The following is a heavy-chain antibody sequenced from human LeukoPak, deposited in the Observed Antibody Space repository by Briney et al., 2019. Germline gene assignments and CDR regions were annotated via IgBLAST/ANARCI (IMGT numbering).Heavy chain of an antibody. D-gene: IGHD6-13*01. Sequence: GGSLRLSCAASGFTFSSYAMSWVRQAPGKGLEWVSAISGSGGSTYYADSVKGRFTISRDNSKNTLYLQMNSLRAEDTAVYYCAKFVIRYSSSWYYFDYWGQGTLVTVSS. CDR2: ISGSGGST. J-gene: IGHJ4*02. V-gene: IGHV3-23*01. CDR1: GFTFSSYA. CDR3: AKFVIRYSSSWYYFDY.